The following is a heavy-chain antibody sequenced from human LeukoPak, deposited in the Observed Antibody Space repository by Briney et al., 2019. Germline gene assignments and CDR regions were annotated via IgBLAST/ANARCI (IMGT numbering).Heavy chain of an antibody. Sequence: GGSLRLSCAASGFTFSSYSMNWVRQAPGKGLEWVSSISSSSSYIYYADSVKGRFTISRDNAKNSLYLQMNSLRAEDTAVYYCARGWPGTVATINYWGQGTLVTVSS. CDR3: ARGWPGTVATINY. D-gene: IGHD5-12*01. J-gene: IGHJ4*02. V-gene: IGHV3-21*01. CDR2: ISSSSSYI. CDR1: GFTFSSYS.